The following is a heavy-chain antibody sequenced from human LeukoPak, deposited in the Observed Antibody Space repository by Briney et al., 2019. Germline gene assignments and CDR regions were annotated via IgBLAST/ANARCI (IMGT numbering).Heavy chain of an antibody. J-gene: IGHJ3*02. CDR2: IYTSGST. CDR1: GGSISSYY. CDR3: ARVPHYYGSGSYSYQDAFDI. V-gene: IGHV4-4*07. D-gene: IGHD3-10*01. Sequence: SETLSLTCTVSGGSISSYYWSWIRQPAGKGLEWIGRIYTSGSTNYNPSLKSRVTMSVDTSKNQFPLKLSSVTAADTAVYYCARVPHYYGSGSYSYQDAFDIWGQGTMVTVSS.